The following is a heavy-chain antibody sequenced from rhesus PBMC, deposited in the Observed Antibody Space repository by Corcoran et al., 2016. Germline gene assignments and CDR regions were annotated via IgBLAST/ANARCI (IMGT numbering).Heavy chain of an antibody. J-gene: IGHJ4*01. CDR1: GFSLSTSGMR. CDR2: NEWDDDK. Sequence: QVTLKESGPALVKPTQTLTLTCTFSGFSLSTSGMRVSWIRQPPGKALEGLERNEWDDDKYYSTSLKSRLTISKDTSKNQVVRTMTNIDPVDTATYYCARTTVTSLFDYWGQGVLVTVSS. D-gene: IGHD4-35*01. CDR3: ARTTVTSLFDY. V-gene: IGHV2S2*01.